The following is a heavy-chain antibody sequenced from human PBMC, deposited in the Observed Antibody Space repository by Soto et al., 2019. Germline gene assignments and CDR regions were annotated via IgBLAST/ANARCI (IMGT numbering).Heavy chain of an antibody. CDR1: GFTFSNAW. V-gene: IGHV3-15*07. J-gene: IGHJ4*02. D-gene: IGHD6-19*01. CDR3: TTDRGAHSSGWYSEFDY. CDR2: IKSKTDGGTT. Sequence: PGGTLRLSCAASGFTFSNAWMNWVPQAPGKGLEWVGRIKSKTDGGTTDYAAPVKGRFTISRDDSKNTLYLQMNSLKTEDTAVYYCTTDRGAHSSGWYSEFDYWGQGTLVTVSS.